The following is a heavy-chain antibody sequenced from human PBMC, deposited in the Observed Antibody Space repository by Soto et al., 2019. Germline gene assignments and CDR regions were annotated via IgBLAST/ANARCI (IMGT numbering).Heavy chain of an antibody. CDR2: IYYSGST. D-gene: IGHD3-22*01. Sequence: PSETLSLTCTASGGSISSGGYYWSWIRQHPGKGLEWIGYIYYSGSTYYNPSLKSRVTISVDTSKNQFSLKLSSVTAADTAVYYCASIRRGYYSDSSGSSNFDYWGQGTLVTVSS. CDR1: GGSISSGGYY. CDR3: ASIRRGYYSDSSGSSNFDY. V-gene: IGHV4-31*03. J-gene: IGHJ4*02.